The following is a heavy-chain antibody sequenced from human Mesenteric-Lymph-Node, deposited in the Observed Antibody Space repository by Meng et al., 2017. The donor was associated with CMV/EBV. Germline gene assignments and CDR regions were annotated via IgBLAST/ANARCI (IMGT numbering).Heavy chain of an antibody. Sequence: GESLKISCAASGFTFSSYAMSWVRQAPGKGLEWVSAISGSGGSTYYADSVKGRFTISRDNSKNTLYLQMNSLRAEDTAVYYCAKGSVAATGFDYWGQGTLVTVSS. CDR3: AKGSVAATGFDY. CDR1: GFTFSSYA. V-gene: IGHV3-23*01. D-gene: IGHD6-13*01. CDR2: ISGSGGST. J-gene: IGHJ4*02.